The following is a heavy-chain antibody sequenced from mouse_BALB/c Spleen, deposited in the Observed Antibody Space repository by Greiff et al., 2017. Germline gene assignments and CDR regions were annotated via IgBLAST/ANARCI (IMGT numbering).Heavy chain of an antibody. Sequence: QVQLQQSGAELARPGASVKMSCKASGYTFTSYTMHWVKQRPGQGLEWIGYINPSSGDTNYNQKFKDKATLTADKSSSTAYMKLSSLTSEDSAVYYCARWGDYPGGAMDYWGQGTTVTVSS. CDR2: INPSSGDT. CDR3: ARWGDYPGGAMDY. J-gene: IGHJ4*01. V-gene: IGHV1-4*01. D-gene: IGHD2-4*01. CDR1: GYTFTSYT.